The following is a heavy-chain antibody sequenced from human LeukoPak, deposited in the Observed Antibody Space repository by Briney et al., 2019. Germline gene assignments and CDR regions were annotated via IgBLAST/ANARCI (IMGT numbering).Heavy chain of an antibody. CDR1: GGTFSSYA. J-gene: IGHJ4*02. CDR3: AGDRLLLVGVTGS. D-gene: IGHD1-26*01. CDR2: IIPIFGTA. V-gene: IGHV1-69*13. Sequence: GASVKVSCKASGGTFSSYAISWVRQAPGQGLEWMGGIIPIFGTANYAQKFQGRVTITADESTSTAYMELSSLRSEDTAVYYCAGDRLLLVGVTGSWGQGTLVTVSS.